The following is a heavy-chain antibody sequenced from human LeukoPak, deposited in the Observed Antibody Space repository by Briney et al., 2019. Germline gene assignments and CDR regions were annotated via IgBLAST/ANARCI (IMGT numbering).Heavy chain of an antibody. J-gene: IGHJ4*02. D-gene: IGHD6-19*01. CDR3: ARRIGIAVAPVP. CDR2: MNPNSGNT. CDR1: GYTFTSYD. Sequence: ASVKVSCKASGYTFTSYDINWLRQATGQGLESMGRMNPNSGNTGYAQKFQGRVTMTRNTSISTAYMELSSLRSEDTAVYYCARRIGIAVAPVPWGQGTLVTVSS. V-gene: IGHV1-8*01.